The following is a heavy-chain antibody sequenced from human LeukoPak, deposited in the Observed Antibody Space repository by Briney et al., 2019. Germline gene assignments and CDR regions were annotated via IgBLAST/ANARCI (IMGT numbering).Heavy chain of an antibody. V-gene: IGHV3-30*04. Sequence: PGGSLRLSCAASGFTFSSYAMHWVRQAPGKGLEWVAVISYDGSNKYYADSVKGRFTISRDNAKNSLHLQMNSLRPEDTALYYCAKVSIEHYYDSSGCYYFDYWGQGTLVTVSS. CDR1: GFTFSSYA. J-gene: IGHJ4*02. D-gene: IGHD3-22*01. CDR2: ISYDGSNK. CDR3: AKVSIEHYYDSSGCYYFDY.